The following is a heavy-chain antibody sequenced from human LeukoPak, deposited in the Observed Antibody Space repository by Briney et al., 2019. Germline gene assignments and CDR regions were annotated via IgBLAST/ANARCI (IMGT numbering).Heavy chain of an antibody. CDR3: ARGDRGIAVASA. CDR2: ISYSGTS. Sequence: SETLSLTCTVSGGSINSRNYYWGWIRQPPRSGLEWIGSISYSGTSYYNPSLRSRVTLSVDASKNQFSLKLSSVTAADTAVHYCARGDRGIAVASAWGQGTLVTVSS. V-gene: IGHV4-39*07. CDR1: GGSINSRNYY. D-gene: IGHD6-19*01. J-gene: IGHJ4*02.